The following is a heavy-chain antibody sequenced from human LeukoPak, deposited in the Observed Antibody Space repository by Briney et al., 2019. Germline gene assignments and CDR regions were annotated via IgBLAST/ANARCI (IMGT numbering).Heavy chain of an antibody. CDR3: ARATYSSGWGTSDY. J-gene: IGHJ4*02. CDR2: IYYSGST. V-gene: IGHV4-61*01. CDR1: GGSISSSSYY. Sequence: YPSETLSLTCTVSGGSISSSSYYWSWIRQPPGKGLEWIGYIYYSGSTNYNPSLKSRVTISVDTSKNQFSLKLSSVTAADTAVYYCARATYSSGWGTSDYWGQGTLVTVSS. D-gene: IGHD6-19*01.